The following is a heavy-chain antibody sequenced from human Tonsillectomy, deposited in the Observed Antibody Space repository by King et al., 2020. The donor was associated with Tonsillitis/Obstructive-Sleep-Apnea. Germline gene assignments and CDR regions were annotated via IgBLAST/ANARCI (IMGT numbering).Heavy chain of an antibody. CDR2: ISSDGSNK. V-gene: IGHV3-30*01. D-gene: IGHD1-26*01. Sequence: VQLVESGGGVVQPGRSLRLSCAASGFTFSSYAMHWVRQVPGKGLEWVAVISSDGSNKYYADSVKGRFTISRDNSKNTVYLQMNSLRAEDTAVYYCAGDWHAIVSGYMDVWGKGTTVTVSS. CDR3: AGDWHAIVSGYMDV. J-gene: IGHJ6*03. CDR1: GFTFSSYA.